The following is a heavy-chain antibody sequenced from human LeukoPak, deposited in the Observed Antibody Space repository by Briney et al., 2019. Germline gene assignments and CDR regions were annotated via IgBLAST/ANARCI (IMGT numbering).Heavy chain of an antibody. CDR1: GGSFSGYY. J-gene: IGHJ6*03. Sequence: SETLSLTCAVYGGSFSGYYWSWIRQPPGKGLEWIGEINHSGSTNYNPSLKSRVTISVDTSKNQFSLKLSSVTAADTAVYYCARRSSSWYRGGMDVWGKGTTVTVSS. D-gene: IGHD6-13*01. CDR2: INHSGST. V-gene: IGHV4-34*01. CDR3: ARRSSSWYRGGMDV.